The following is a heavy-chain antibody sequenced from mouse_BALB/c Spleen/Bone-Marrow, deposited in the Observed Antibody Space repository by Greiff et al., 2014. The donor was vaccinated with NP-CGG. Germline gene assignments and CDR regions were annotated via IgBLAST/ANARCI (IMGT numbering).Heavy chain of an antibody. J-gene: IGHJ1*01. CDR2: ISAGGSST. CDR1: GFTFTDYF. Sequence: DVLLVQSGGGLVKPGGSLKLSCAASGFTFTDYFMYWVRQTPEKRLEWVGTISAGGSSTYYPDSVKGRSTFSGDKANNNPYMQLSSLMSEDTAEYYCARQDYYSGSYRYFDDWGPGTTVTVSS. CDR3: ARQDYYSGSYRYFDD. D-gene: IGHD2-1*01. V-gene: IGHV5-4*02.